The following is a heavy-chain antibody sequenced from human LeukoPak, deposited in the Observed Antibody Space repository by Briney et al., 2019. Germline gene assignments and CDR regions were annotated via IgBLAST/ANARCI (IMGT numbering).Heavy chain of an antibody. J-gene: IGHJ4*02. Sequence: GRSLRLSCAASGFTFSIYGMHWVRQAPGKGLEWVAVISYDGSNKYYADSVKGRFTISRDHSKNTLYLQINSMRAEDTALYYCAKDLWKYQLRTLDYWGQGTLVTVSS. V-gene: IGHV3-30*18. CDR3: AKDLWKYQLRTLDY. CDR1: GFTFSIYG. D-gene: IGHD2-2*01. CDR2: ISYDGSNK.